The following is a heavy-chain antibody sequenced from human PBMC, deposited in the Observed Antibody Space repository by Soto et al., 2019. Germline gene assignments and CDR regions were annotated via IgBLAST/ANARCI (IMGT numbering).Heavy chain of an antibody. CDR2: IYPGDSDT. CDR3: ARPLISGATMNDY. J-gene: IGHJ4*02. D-gene: IGHD1-26*01. Sequence: PGESLKISCNTSGNSFTSYWIGWVRQMPGKGLEWMGIIYPGDSDTRYSPSFQGQVTISADKSISTAYLQWSSLKASDTAMYYCARPLISGATMNDYWGQGTLVPVSS. CDR1: GNSFTSYW. V-gene: IGHV5-51*01.